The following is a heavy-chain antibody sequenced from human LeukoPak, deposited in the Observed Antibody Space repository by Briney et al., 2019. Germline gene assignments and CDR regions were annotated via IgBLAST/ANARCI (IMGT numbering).Heavy chain of an antibody. Sequence: SETLPLTCTVSGGSISSYYWSWIRQPPGKGLEWIGYIYYSGSTNYNPSLKSRVSISVDTSKNQFSLKMSSVTAADTAVYYCAKRTVTSGWYRDDYWGQGTLVTVSS. CDR2: IYYSGST. CDR3: AKRTVTSGWYRDDY. CDR1: GGSISSYY. J-gene: IGHJ4*02. D-gene: IGHD6-19*01. V-gene: IGHV4-59*01.